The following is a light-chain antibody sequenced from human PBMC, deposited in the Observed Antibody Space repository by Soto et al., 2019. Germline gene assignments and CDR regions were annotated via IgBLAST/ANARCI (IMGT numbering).Light chain of an antibody. V-gene: IGKV3-20*01. J-gene: IGKJ1*01. Sequence: IVLTQSPGTLSLSPGERAMLSCRASQSVSSSYLAWYQQKPGQAPRLLIYGASSRATGIPDRFSGSGSGTDFTLTISRLEPEDFAVYYCQQYGSSRWTFGQGTKVDI. CDR3: QQYGSSRWT. CDR2: GAS. CDR1: QSVSSSY.